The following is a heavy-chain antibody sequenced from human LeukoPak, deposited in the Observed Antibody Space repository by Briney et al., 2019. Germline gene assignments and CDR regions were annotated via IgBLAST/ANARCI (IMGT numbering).Heavy chain of an antibody. CDR1: VFTFSSYS. Sequence: GGSLRLSCAASVFTFSSYSMNWVRQALGKGLERASYISSSSSTIYYADSVKGRFTISRDNAKNSLYLQMNSLRAEDTAVYYCARENVAGTDYYYGMDVWGQGTTVTVSS. D-gene: IGHD6-19*01. CDR2: ISSSSSTI. J-gene: IGHJ6*02. V-gene: IGHV3-48*01. CDR3: ARENVAGTDYYYGMDV.